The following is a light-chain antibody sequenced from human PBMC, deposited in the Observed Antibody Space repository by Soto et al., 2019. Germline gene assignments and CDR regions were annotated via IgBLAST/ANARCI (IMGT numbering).Light chain of an antibody. V-gene: IGLV2-14*01. CDR1: SSDIGSYNY. CDR3: ASYTSNDTVV. J-gene: IGLJ2*01. Sequence: QSALTQPASVSGSPGQSITISCTGTSSDIGSYNYVSWYQQHPGKAPKLMLYEVTNRPSGVSNRFSGSKSGNTASLTISGLQAEDEADYHCASYTSNDTVVFGGGTKLTVL. CDR2: EVT.